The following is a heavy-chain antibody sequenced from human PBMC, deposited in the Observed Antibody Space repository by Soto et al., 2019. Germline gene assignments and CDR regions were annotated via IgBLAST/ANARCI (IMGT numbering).Heavy chain of an antibody. V-gene: IGHV3-11*01. J-gene: IGHJ5*02. CDR3: ARDLKGYCSSTSCYLNWFDP. Sequence: GGSLRLSCAASGFTFSDYYMSWIRQAPGKGLEWVSYISSSGSTIYYADSVKGRFTISRDNAKNSLYLQMNSLRAEDTAVYYCARDLKGYCSSTSCYLNWFDPWGQGTLVTVSS. CDR2: ISSSGSTI. D-gene: IGHD2-2*01. CDR1: GFTFSDYY.